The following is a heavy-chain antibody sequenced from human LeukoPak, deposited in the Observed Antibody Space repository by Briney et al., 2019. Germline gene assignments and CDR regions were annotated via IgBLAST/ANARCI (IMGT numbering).Heavy chain of an antibody. CDR2: IYPIFWTA. CDR1: VCTFSRYT. Sequence: SVNVSCKASVCTFSRYTISGVRQAPGQELAGMGGIYPIFWTANYAQKFQGRVTNNADESTSAAYMEPSSLRSEDTAGDYCATLNWAASKSVCLDLTDYWGQGTLVTVSS. D-gene: IGHD5/OR15-5a*01. CDR3: ATLNWAASKSVCLDLTDY. V-gene: IGHV1-69*13. J-gene: IGHJ4*02.